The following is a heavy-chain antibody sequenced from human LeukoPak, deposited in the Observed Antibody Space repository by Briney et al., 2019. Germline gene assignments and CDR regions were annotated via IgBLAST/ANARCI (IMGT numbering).Heavy chain of an antibody. V-gene: IGHV1-46*03. CDR2: INPSGGST. CDR3: ARPPGNYVGVVTYYYYYVYV. J-gene: IGHJ6*03. D-gene: IGHD3-3*01. CDR1: GYTFTRYY. Sequence: ASVKVSCSASGYTFTRYYMHLMRQAPGQGLEWMGIINPSGGSTSYAQKFQGRFIMTRDTSTGTVYMELSSLRSEDTAAYYCARPPGNYVGVVTYYYYYVYVGGKGTTVTVSS.